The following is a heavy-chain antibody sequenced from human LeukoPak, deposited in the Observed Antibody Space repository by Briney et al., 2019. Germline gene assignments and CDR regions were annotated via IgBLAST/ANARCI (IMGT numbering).Heavy chain of an antibody. D-gene: IGHD3-10*01. CDR3: ARDRNYCGSGNYYRYFDF. CDR1: GGSISSGDYY. V-gene: IGHV4-30-4*01. CDR2: IYYSGST. Sequence: PSETLSLTCTVSGGSISSGDYYWSWIRQPPGKGLEWIGYIYYSGSTYSNPSLKSRITISVDTSKNQFSLKLSSVTAADTAVYYCARDRNYCGSGNYYRYFDFWGQGTLVTVSS. J-gene: IGHJ4*02.